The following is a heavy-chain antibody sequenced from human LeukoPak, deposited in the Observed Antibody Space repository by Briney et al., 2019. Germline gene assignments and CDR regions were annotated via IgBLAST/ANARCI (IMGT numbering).Heavy chain of an antibody. CDR1: GNTLTEIP. Sequence: ASVKVSFKVSGNTLTEIPMHWVRQXPGKGXEWMGGFDPEDGETIYAQKFQGRVTMTEDTSTDTAYMELSSLRSEDTAVYYCATGGSGYYFNWFDPWGQGTLVTVSS. CDR2: FDPEDGET. CDR3: ATGGSGYYFNWFDP. V-gene: IGHV1-24*01. J-gene: IGHJ5*02. D-gene: IGHD3-22*01.